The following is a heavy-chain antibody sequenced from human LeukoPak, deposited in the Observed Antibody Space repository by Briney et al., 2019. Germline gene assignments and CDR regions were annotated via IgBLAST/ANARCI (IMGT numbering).Heavy chain of an antibody. CDR1: GGSISTYY. V-gene: IGHV4-59*08. CDR3: ARKGPYGDYFDY. Sequence: SETLSLTCAFSGGSISTYYWSWIRQPPGKGLEWIGYIYYSGSTNYNPSLKSRVTISVDTSKNQFSLKLSSVTAADTAVYCCARKGPYGDYFDYWGQGTLVAVSS. CDR2: IYYSGST. J-gene: IGHJ4*02. D-gene: IGHD4-17*01.